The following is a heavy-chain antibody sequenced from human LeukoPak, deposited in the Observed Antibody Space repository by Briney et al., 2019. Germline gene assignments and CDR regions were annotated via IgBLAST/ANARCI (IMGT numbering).Heavy chain of an antibody. D-gene: IGHD1-20*01. V-gene: IGHV4-61*02. Sequence: SETLSLTCTVSGGSISSGSYYWSWNRQPAGKGLEWIGRIYTSGSTNYNPSLKSRVTISLYTSKRQLALKRRSVTGSDTAVYSCARADGITGSDFDHWGEETLVTVSS. CDR1: GGSISSGSYY. J-gene: IGHJ4*02. CDR3: ARADGITGSDFDH. CDR2: IYTSGST.